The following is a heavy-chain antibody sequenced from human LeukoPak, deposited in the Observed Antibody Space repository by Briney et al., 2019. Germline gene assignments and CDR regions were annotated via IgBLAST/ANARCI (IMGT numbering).Heavy chain of an antibody. D-gene: IGHD3-10*01. V-gene: IGHV3-33*01. CDR3: AGDPYGSGDGYFDY. CDR1: GFTFSDHG. J-gene: IGHJ4*02. CDR2: IWYNGSKK. Sequence: GGSLRLSCAPSGFTFSDHGMHWVRQAPGKGLEWVAIIWYNGSKKYYAESVKGRFTISRDNSKNTLYLQMSSLRAEDTAVYYCAGDPYGSGDGYFDYWGQGTLVTVSS.